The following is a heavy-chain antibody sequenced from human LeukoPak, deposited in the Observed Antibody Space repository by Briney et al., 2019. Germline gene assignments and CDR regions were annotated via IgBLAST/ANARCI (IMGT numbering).Heavy chain of an antibody. V-gene: IGHV4-34*01. J-gene: IGHJ5*02. CDR2: INHSGST. CDR1: GGSFSGYY. D-gene: IGHD3-10*01. Sequence: PSETLSLTCAVYGGSFSGYYWSWIRQAPGKGLEWIGEINHSGSTDYNPSLKSRVTISGDTSKNQFSPRLSSVTAADTAVYYCARGGRAPKGTYYYGSGRRNWFDPWGQGTLVTVSS. CDR3: ARGGRAPKGTYYYGSGRRNWFDP.